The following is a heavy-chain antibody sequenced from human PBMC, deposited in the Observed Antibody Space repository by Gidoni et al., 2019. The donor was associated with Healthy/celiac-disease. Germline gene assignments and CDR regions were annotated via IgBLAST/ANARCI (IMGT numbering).Heavy chain of an antibody. Sequence: EVKLVESGGGVVKPGGSLRLSCAASGFTFSNAWRKGVRKAPGKGLEWVVRIKSKTDGGTTDYAAPVKGRFTISRDDSKNTLYLQMNSLKTEDTAVYYCTTAGAAYAPWLRLSVAGGYMDVWGKGTTVTVSS. CDR1: GFTFSNAW. J-gene: IGHJ6*03. CDR3: TTAGAAYAPWLRLSVAGGYMDV. CDR2: IKSKTDGGTT. V-gene: IGHV3-15*07. D-gene: IGHD5-12*01.